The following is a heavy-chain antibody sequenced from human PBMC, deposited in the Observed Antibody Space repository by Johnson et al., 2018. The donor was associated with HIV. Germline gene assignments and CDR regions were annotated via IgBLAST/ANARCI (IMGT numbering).Heavy chain of an antibody. V-gene: IGHV3-20*04. CDR3: ARDSASGQQLVNSDAFDS. CDR2: INWNGDST. CDR1: GFTFNDYG. D-gene: IGHD6-13*01. Sequence: VQLVESGGGVVRPGGSLRLSCAASGFTFNDYGINWVRQAPGKGLEWVSGINWNGDSTGYADSVKGRFTISRANSKNTLFLQMNSLRAEDTAVYYCARDSASGQQLVNSDAFDSWGQGTMVTVSS. J-gene: IGHJ3*02.